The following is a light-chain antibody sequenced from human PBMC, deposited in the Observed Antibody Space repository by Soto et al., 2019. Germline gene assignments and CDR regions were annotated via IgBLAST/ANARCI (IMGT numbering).Light chain of an antibody. V-gene: IGKV3-20*01. J-gene: IGKJ1*01. CDR3: QQYGSSPET. Sequence: EIVLTQSPGTLSLSPGERAPLSCRASQSVSSSYLAWYQQKPGQAPRLLINGASSRATGIPDRFSGSGSGTDFTLTISRLEPEDFAVYYCQQYGSSPETFGQGTKVDIK. CDR1: QSVSSSY. CDR2: GAS.